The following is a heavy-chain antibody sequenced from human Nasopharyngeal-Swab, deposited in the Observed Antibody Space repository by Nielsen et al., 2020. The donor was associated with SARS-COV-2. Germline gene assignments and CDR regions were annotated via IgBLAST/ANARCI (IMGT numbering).Heavy chain of an antibody. J-gene: IGHJ4*02. CDR2: ISGSGGST. CDR3: AKGTGYCSSTSCARKAYFDY. V-gene: IGHV3-23*01. D-gene: IGHD2-2*03. CDR1: GFTFSSYA. Sequence: GGSLRLSCAASGFTFSSYAMSWVRQAPGKGLEWVSAISGSGGSTYYADSVKGRFTISRDNSKNTLYLQMNSLRAEDTAVYYCAKGTGYCSSTSCARKAYFDYWGQGTLVTVSS.